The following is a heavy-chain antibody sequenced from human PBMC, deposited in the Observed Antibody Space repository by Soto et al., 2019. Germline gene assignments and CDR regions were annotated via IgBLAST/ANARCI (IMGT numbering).Heavy chain of an antibody. CDR1: GFTFSSYA. Sequence: GGSLRLSCAVSGFTFSSYAMSWVRQAPGKGLEWVSAISGSGGSTYYADSVKGRFTISRDNSKNTLYLQMNSLRAEDTAVYYCAKAPRYYYDSSGYYHAYWGQGTLVTVSS. CDR2: ISGSGGST. J-gene: IGHJ4*02. D-gene: IGHD3-22*01. CDR3: AKAPRYYYDSSGYYHAY. V-gene: IGHV3-23*01.